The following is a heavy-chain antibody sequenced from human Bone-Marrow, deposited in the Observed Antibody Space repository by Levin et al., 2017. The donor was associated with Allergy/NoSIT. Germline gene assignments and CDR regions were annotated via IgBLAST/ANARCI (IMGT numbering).Heavy chain of an antibody. J-gene: IGHJ4*02. Sequence: GGSLRLSCAASGFTVSYYAMSWVRQAPGKGLEWVSTIDDSGTITYYADSVKGRFTISRDNSKNTLSLQMNSVRADDTALYYCAKHRPGSGWSFEYWGQGALVTVSS. CDR3: AKHRPGSGWSFEY. CDR1: GFTVSYYA. V-gene: IGHV3-23*01. CDR2: IDDSGTIT. D-gene: IGHD6-19*01.